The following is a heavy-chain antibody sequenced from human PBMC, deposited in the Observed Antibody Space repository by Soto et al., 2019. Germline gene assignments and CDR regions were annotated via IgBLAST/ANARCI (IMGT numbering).Heavy chain of an antibody. CDR2: ISYDGSNK. V-gene: IGHV3-30-3*01. CDR1: GFTFSSYA. Sequence: QVPLVESGGGVVQPGRSLRLSCAASGFTFSSYAMHWVRQAPGKGLEWVAVISYDGSNKYYADSVKGRFTISRDNSKNTLYLQMNSLRAEDTAVYYCSTTVTTGANWFDPWGQGTLVTVSS. CDR3: STTVTTGANWFDP. D-gene: IGHD4-17*01. J-gene: IGHJ5*02.